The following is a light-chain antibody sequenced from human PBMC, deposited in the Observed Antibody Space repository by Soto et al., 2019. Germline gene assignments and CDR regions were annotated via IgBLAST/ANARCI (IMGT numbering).Light chain of an antibody. V-gene: IGLV2-8*01. CDR1: SSDIGTFSS. CDR2: GVS. CDR3: SSQAGSDSLMV. J-gene: IGLJ2*01. Sequence: QSALTQPPSASGSPGQSVTISCTGTSSDIGTFSSISWYQQYPGKAPKLMIFGVSQRPSGVPDRFSGSKSANTASLTVSGLQVEDEAEYYCSSQAGSDSLMVFGGGTKVTVL.